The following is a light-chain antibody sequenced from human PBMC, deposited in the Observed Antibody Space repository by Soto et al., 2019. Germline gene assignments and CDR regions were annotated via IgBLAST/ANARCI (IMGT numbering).Light chain of an antibody. J-gene: IGKJ5*01. V-gene: IGKV3-20*01. CDR2: GAS. Sequence: EFVLTQSPVTLSLSPGERATLSCRASQSVSSNLAWYQQKPGQAPRLLIYGASSRATGIPDRFSGSGSGTDFTLTISRLEPEDFAVYYCQKYGSSPITFGQGTRLEIK. CDR3: QKYGSSPIT. CDR1: QSVSSN.